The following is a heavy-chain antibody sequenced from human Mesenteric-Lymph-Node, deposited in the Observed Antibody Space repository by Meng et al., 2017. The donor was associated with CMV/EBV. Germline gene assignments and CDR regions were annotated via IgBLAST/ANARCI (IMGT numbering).Heavy chain of an antibody. CDR2: ISAYNGNT. CDR1: GYTFTSYG. CDR3: AGPRRELLAWYDAFDI. V-gene: IGHV1-18*01. Sequence: ASVKVSCKASGYTFTSYGISWVRQAPGQGLEWMGWISAYNGNTNYAQKLQGRVTMTTDTSTSTAYMELRSLRSDDTAVYYCAGPRRELLAWYDAFDIWGQGTMVTVSS. J-gene: IGHJ3*02. D-gene: IGHD1-26*01.